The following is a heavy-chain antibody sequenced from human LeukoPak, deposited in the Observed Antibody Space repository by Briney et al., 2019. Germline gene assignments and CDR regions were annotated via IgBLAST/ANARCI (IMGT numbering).Heavy chain of an antibody. D-gene: IGHD5-12*01. V-gene: IGHV4-61*02. CDR1: GGSISSGSYY. CDR3: ARDGYLEIDY. Sequence: SETLSLTCTVSGGSISSGSYYWSWIRQPAGKGLEWIGRIYTSGSTNYNPSLKSRVTISVDTSKNQFSLKLSSVTAADTAVCYCARDGYLEIDYWGQGTLVTVSS. J-gene: IGHJ4*02. CDR2: IYTSGST.